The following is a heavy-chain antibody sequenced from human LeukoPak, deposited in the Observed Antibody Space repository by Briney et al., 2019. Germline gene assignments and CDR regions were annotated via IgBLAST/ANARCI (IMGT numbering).Heavy chain of an antibody. CDR1: GGSIRSSSNYY. V-gene: IGHV4-39*07. J-gene: IGHJ3*02. D-gene: IGHD4-23*01. Sequence: SETLSLTCTVSGGSIRSSSNYYWGWIRQPPGKGLECIGSIYYSGITFYNPSLKSRVTISVDTSKNQFSLKLSSVTAADTAVYYCARDRGVYGGQRGEAFDIWGQGTMVTVSS. CDR2: IYYSGIT. CDR3: ARDRGVYGGQRGEAFDI.